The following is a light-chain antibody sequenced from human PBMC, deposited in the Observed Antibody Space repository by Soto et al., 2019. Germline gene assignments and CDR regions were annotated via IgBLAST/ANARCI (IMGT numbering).Light chain of an antibody. Sequence: EIVLTQSPGTLSVSPGERATLSCRASQSISSNYLAWYQQKPGQAPSLLIYGASSRATGIPDRFSGSGSGTALTLTISRLEPEDSAIYYCQQYGSWTFGQGTKVEIK. V-gene: IGKV3-20*01. J-gene: IGKJ1*01. CDR2: GAS. CDR1: QSISSNY. CDR3: QQYGSWT.